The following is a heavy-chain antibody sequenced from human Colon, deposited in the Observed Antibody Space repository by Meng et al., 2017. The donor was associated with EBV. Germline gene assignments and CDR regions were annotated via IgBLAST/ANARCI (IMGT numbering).Heavy chain of an antibody. CDR3: ARRRGGSGRDC. CDR1: GCSISSQGYH. V-gene: IGHV4-39*01. CDR2: IYHSGST. Sequence: QLRVARHGLGKPSQTLSLTGTVSGCSISSQGYHWDWVRQHPGKGLEWIGAIYHSGSTSYNPSLQSRVTMFVDTSKNQFSLMLTSVTATDTAVYYCARRRGGSGRDCWGPGTLVTVSS. J-gene: IGHJ4*02. D-gene: IGHD3-10*01.